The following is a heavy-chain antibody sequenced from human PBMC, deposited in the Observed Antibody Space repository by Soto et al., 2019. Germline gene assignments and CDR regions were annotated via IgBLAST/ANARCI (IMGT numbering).Heavy chain of an antibody. CDR3: AKGQDFYYYYYMDV. CDR2: ISGSGGDT. J-gene: IGHJ6*03. V-gene: IGHV3-23*01. CDR1: GFTFSSSA. Sequence: GGSLRLSCAASGFTFSSSAMSWVRQAPGKGLEWVSAISGSGGDTFYADSVKGRFTISRDNSKNTLYLQMNSLRAEDTAVYYCAKGQDFYYYYYMDVWGKGTTVTVSS.